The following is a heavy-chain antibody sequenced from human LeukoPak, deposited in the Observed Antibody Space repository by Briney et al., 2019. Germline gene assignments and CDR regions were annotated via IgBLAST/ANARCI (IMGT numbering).Heavy chain of an antibody. CDR3: AKVLRFLEWLPPFDY. CDR2: IRYDGSNK. J-gene: IGHJ4*02. Sequence: GGSLRLSCAASGFTFSSYAMHWVRQAPGKGLEWVAFIRYDGSNKYYADSVKGRFTISRDDSKNTLYLQMNSLRPEDTAVYFCAKVLRFLEWLPPFDYWGQGTLVTVSS. D-gene: IGHD3-3*01. V-gene: IGHV3-30*02. CDR1: GFTFSSYA.